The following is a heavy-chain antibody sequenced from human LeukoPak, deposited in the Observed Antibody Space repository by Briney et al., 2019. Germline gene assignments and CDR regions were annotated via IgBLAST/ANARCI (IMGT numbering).Heavy chain of an antibody. V-gene: IGHV4-4*09. CDR3: ARHFFSQVVVDDAFDI. Sequence: PSETLSLTCTVSGGSISSHYWSWIRQPPGKGLEWIGYIYTSGSTNYNPSLKSRVTISVDTSKNQFSLKLSSVTAADTAVYYCARHFFSQVVVDDAFDIWGQGTMVTVSS. CDR1: GGSISSHY. J-gene: IGHJ3*02. D-gene: IGHD3-22*01. CDR2: IYTSGST.